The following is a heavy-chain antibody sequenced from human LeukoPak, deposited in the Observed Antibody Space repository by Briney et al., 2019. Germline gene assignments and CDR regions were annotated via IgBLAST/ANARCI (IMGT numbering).Heavy chain of an antibody. J-gene: IGHJ5*02. CDR1: GFTFSSYG. D-gene: IGHD6-13*01. Sequence: GGSLRLSCAASGFTFSSYGMHWVRQAPGKGLEWVAVISYDGSNKYYADSVKGRFTISRDNSKNTLYLQMNSLRAEDTAVYYCARDSGGIAAAGINWFDPWGQGTLVTVSS. CDR2: ISYDGSNK. CDR3: ARDSGGIAAAGINWFDP. V-gene: IGHV3-30*03.